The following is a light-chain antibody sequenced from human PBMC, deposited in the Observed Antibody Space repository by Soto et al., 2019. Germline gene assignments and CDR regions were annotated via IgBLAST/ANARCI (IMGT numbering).Light chain of an antibody. J-gene: IGKJ4*01. CDR1: RDITRW. Sequence: DIHMTQSPSTLSASVGDRVTITFRASRDITRWLAWYQQKPGRAPKVLIYEASNLQSGVPSRFSGSGSGTEFTLTISSLQPDDFGTYYCQEYSSFFGGGTRVEIK. CDR2: EAS. CDR3: QEYSSF. V-gene: IGKV1-5*01.